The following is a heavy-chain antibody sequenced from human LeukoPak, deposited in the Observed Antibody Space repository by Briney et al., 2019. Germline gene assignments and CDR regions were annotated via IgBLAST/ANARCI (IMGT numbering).Heavy chain of an antibody. CDR2: ISSSSSYI. Sequence: PGGSLRLSCAASGFTFSSYSMNWVRQAPGKGLEWVSSISSSSSYIYYADSVKGRFTISRDNAKNSLYLQMNSLRAEDTAVYYCARVPFETKDSSSWYSIYYYYYYMDVWGKGTTVTVSS. CDR3: ARVPFETKDSSSWYSIYYYYYYMDV. CDR1: GFTFSSYS. V-gene: IGHV3-21*01. J-gene: IGHJ6*03. D-gene: IGHD6-13*01.